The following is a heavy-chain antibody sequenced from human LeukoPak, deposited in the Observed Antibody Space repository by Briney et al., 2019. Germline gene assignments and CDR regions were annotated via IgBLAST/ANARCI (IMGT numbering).Heavy chain of an antibody. V-gene: IGHV4-31*03. Sequence: SETLSLTCTVSGGSISSGGYYWSWIRQHPGKGLEWIGYIYYSGSTYYNPSLKSRVTISVDTSKNRFSLKLSSVTAADTAVYYCARYTAMVLDYWGQGTLVTVSS. J-gene: IGHJ4*02. CDR2: IYYSGST. D-gene: IGHD5-18*01. CDR3: ARYTAMVLDY. CDR1: GGSISSGGYY.